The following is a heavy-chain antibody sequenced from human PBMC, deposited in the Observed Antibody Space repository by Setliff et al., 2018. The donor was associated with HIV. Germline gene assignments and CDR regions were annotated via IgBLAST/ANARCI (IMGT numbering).Heavy chain of an antibody. CDR2: IKQDGSEK. V-gene: IGHV3-7*03. J-gene: IGHJ6*03. CDR3: ARGRRVSSNYYYYYYMDV. Sequence: RLSCAASGFTFSDYWMTWVRQAPGKGLEWVANIKQDGSEKYCVDSVKGRFTISRDNAKNSLYLQMNSLGAEDTAVYYCARGRRVSSNYYYYYYMDVWGKGTTVTAP. D-gene: IGHD2-2*01. CDR1: GFTFSDYW.